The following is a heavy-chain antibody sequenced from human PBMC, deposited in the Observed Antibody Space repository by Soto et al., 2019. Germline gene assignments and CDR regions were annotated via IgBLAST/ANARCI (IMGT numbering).Heavy chain of an antibody. V-gene: IGHV1-46*01. CDR3: ARDHYYYDSSGYLAYYYYGMDV. D-gene: IGHD3-22*01. CDR1: GYTFTSYY. Sequence: ASVKVSCKASGYTFTSYYMHLVRQAPGQGLEWMGIINPSGGSTSYAQKFQGRVTMTRDTSTSTVYMELSSLRSEDTAVYYCARDHYYYDSSGYLAYYYYGMDVWGQGTTVTVSS. CDR2: INPSGGST. J-gene: IGHJ6*02.